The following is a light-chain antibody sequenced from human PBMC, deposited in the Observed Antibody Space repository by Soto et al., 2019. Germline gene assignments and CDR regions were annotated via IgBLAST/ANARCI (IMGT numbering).Light chain of an antibody. CDR2: GAS. CDR1: QNIHTN. J-gene: IGKJ5*01. CDR3: QQRGNWLIT. Sequence: EIVMTQSPATLSVSPGERATLSCRAGQNIHTNLAWYQQKPGQAPRLLFYGASTGATGLPARFSGSGSGTEFTLTINSLQAEDCAVYYCQQRGNWLITFGQGTRLEI. V-gene: IGKV3-15*01.